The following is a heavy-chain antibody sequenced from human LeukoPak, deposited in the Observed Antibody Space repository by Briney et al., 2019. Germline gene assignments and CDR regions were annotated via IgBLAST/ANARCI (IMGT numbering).Heavy chain of an antibody. J-gene: IGHJ4*02. D-gene: IGHD6-19*01. CDR3: VKRIVVADKFAY. Sequence: PGGSLRLYCVASGFTFSTFGMHWLRQAPGKGLEWVAFIRYDGGNKYYADSVKGRFTISRDNSKNTLYLQMDSLRVEDTAVYYCVKRIVVADKFAYWGQGSLVTVSS. CDR2: IRYDGGNK. CDR1: GFTFSTFG. V-gene: IGHV3-30*02.